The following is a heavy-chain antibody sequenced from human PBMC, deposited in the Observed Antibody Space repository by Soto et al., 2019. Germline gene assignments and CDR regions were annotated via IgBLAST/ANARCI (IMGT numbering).Heavy chain of an antibody. J-gene: IGHJ4*02. CDR3: ARSIGGSSDYPPAY. D-gene: IGHD6-25*01. CDR1: GFTFSGYG. CDR2: LANDGSYQ. Sequence: QVQLVESGGGVVQPGGSLRLSCAASGFTFSGYGMHWVRQSPGEGLAWVAILANDGSYQYYAESVKGRFTISRDNTKNTLYRQMDSLRPEVSVVYYCARSIGGSSDYPPAYWGQGTLVTVSS. V-gene: IGHV3-30*03.